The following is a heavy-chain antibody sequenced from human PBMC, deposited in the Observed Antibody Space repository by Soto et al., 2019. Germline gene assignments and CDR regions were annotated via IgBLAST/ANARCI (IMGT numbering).Heavy chain of an antibody. Sequence: QVHLVQSETEVKEPGASVTVSCKTSDSTFTGYTINWVRQAPGQGLKWLGWISSLNGNTNYARKYQGRLTKTTNTSATTAYMELRSLRSDDTAVYFCARGTVTSGRWFGPWGQGTLVTVSS. CDR3: ARGTVTSGRWFGP. CDR1: DSTFTGYT. J-gene: IGHJ5*02. V-gene: IGHV1-18*04. CDR2: ISSLNGNT. D-gene: IGHD4-17*01.